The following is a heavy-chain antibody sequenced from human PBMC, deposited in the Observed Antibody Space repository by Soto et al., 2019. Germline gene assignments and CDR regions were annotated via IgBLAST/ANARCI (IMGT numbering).Heavy chain of an antibody. V-gene: IGHV1-18*01. CDR3: ARDSMVRGFITSETYYYYYYGMDV. CDR2: ISAYNGNT. D-gene: IGHD3-10*01. CDR1: GYTFTSYV. Sequence: QVQLVQSGAEVKKPGASVKVSCKASGYTFTSYVISWVRQAPGQGLEWMGWISAYNGNTHYAQKLQGRVTMTTDTSTSTAYMELRSLRSDDTAVYYCARDSMVRGFITSETYYYYYYGMDVWGQGTTVTVSS. J-gene: IGHJ6*02.